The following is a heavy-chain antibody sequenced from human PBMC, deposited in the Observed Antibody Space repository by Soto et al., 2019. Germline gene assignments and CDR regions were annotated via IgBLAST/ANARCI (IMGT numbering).Heavy chain of an antibody. Sequence: QVQQVESGGGVVQPGRSLRLSCAASGFTFSSYGMHWVRQAPGKGLEWVAVIWYVGSNKYYGDSVKGRFTISRDNSKNTLYLHLNSLRAEDTAVYYCARDQGYLDYWGQGTLVTVSS. J-gene: IGHJ4*02. CDR2: IWYVGSNK. V-gene: IGHV3-33*01. CDR3: ARDQGYLDY. CDR1: GFTFSSYG.